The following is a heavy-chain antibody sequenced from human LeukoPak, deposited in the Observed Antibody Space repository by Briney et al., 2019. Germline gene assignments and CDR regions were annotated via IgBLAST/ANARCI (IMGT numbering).Heavy chain of an antibody. J-gene: IGHJ4*02. D-gene: IGHD3-10*01. CDR1: GFTFSNAW. CDR2: IKSKTDGGTT. V-gene: IGHV3-15*01. CDR3: TTQQITMVRGVDY. Sequence: PGGSLRLSCAASGFTFSNAWMSWVRLAPGKGLEWVGRIKSKTDGGTTDYAAPVKGRFTISRDDSKNTLYLQMNSLKTEDTAVYYCTTQQITMVRGVDYWGQGTLVTVSS.